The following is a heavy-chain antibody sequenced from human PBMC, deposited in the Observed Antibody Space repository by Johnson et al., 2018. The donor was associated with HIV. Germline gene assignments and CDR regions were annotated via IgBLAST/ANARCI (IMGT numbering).Heavy chain of an antibody. CDR3: TTIWCTLGYCSGGSCDDAFDI. J-gene: IGHJ3*02. Sequence: VQLVESGGGVLRPGASLRLSCEGFGFIFDDYGLNWVRQGPGKGLEWVSGINWNGGRTVYADSVKGRLTISRDNAKNSLYLQMNSLKTEDTAVYYCTTIWCTLGYCSGGSCDDAFDIWGQGTMVTVSS. V-gene: IGHV3-20*04. CDR2: INWNGGRT. CDR1: GFIFDDYG. D-gene: IGHD2-15*01.